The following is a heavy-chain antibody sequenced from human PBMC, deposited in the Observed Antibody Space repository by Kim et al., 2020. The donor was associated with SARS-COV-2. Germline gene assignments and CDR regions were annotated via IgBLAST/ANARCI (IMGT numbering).Heavy chain of an antibody. V-gene: IGHV3-20*01. J-gene: IGHJ3*02. D-gene: IGHD1-26*01. CDR1: GFTFDDYG. CDR2: INWNGGST. CDR3: AAAVGAADAFDI. Sequence: GGSLRLSCAASGFTFDDYGMSWVRQAPGKGLEWVSGINWNGGSTGYADSVKGRFTISRDNAKNSLYLQMNSLRAEDTALYHCAAAVGAADAFDIWGQGTMVTVSS.